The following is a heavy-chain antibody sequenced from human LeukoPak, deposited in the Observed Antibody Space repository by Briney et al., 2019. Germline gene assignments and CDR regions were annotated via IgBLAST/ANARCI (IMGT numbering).Heavy chain of an antibody. CDR2: ISSSSSLI. D-gene: IGHD6-13*01. Sequence: GGSLRLSCAASGFTFSYYSMNWVRQAPGRGLEWVSCISSSSSLIFYSDSVRGRFTISSDNAKNLLYLHMNSLRVEDTAVYYCAKVDRGDYSSSPVPYYNYYMNVWGKGTTVTVSS. CDR3: AKVDRGDYSSSPVPYYNYYMNV. V-gene: IGHV3-21*01. CDR1: GFTFSYYS. J-gene: IGHJ6*03.